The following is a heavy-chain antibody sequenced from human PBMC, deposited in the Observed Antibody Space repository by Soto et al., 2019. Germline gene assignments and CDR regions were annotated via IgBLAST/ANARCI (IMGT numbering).Heavy chain of an antibody. Sequence: GGSLSLSCAGSGFPFSSYSMNWVRQAPGKGLEWISYISGSGDITYYADSVKGRFTISRDNAENSLFLQMNSLRDEDTAVYYCARFGTPMWKDYFDYWGQGTLVTVSS. D-gene: IGHD3-16*01. V-gene: IGHV3-48*02. CDR3: ARFGTPMWKDYFDY. J-gene: IGHJ4*02. CDR1: GFPFSSYS. CDR2: ISGSGDIT.